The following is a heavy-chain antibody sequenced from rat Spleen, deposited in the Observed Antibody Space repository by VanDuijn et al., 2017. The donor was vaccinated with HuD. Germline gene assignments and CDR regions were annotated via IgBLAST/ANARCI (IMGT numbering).Heavy chain of an antibody. J-gene: IGHJ2*01. CDR2: ISSDGRRN. V-gene: IGHV5-29*01. CDR3: ARRMALYFDY. CDR1: GFTFTDYY. Sequence: EVQLVESAGGLVQPGRSLKLSCAASGFTFTDYYMAWVRQAPAKGLEWVATISSDGRRNYYRDSVKGRFTISRDNAENTLYLQMNSLRSDDTATYYCARRMALYFDYWGQGVMVTVSS.